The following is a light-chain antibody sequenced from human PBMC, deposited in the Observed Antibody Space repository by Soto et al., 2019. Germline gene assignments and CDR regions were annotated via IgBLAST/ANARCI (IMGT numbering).Light chain of an antibody. CDR1: SNDVGGHDY. CDR2: DVL. J-gene: IGLJ1*01. Sequence: QSARTQPASVSGSPGQSITISCTGTSNDVGGHDYVSWYQQHPGKAPKLVIYDVLSRPSGVSDRFSGSKSGHTASLTISGLRPEDEADYYCDSYKSSSTLVFGNGTKVTVL. CDR3: DSYKSSSTLV. V-gene: IGLV2-14*03.